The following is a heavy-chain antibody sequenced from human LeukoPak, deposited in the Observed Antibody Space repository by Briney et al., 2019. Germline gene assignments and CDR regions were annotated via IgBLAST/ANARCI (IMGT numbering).Heavy chain of an antibody. CDR2: INANNGNT. J-gene: IGHJ4*02. Sequence: GASVKVSCKASGYTFTSYGITWVRQVPGQGLEWMGWINANNGNTNYAQNLQGRVTMTRDTSTSTAYMEVRSLRSDDTAVYYCARGPRYFDWPPDYWGQGTLVTVSS. D-gene: IGHD3-9*01. CDR3: ARGPRYFDWPPDY. V-gene: IGHV1-18*01. CDR1: GYTFTSYG.